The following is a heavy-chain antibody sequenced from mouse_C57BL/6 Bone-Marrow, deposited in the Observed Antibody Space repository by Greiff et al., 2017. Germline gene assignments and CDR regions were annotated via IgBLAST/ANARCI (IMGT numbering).Heavy chain of an antibody. Sequence: QVQLQQSGAELARPGASVKLSCKASGYTFTSYGISWVKQRTGQGLEWIGEIYPRSGNTYYNEQFKGKATLTADKSSSTAYMELRSLTSEDSAVYFCARGFAYCSNYSALFAYWSQGTLGTVPA. CDR3: ARGFAYCSNYSALFAY. V-gene: IGHV1-81*01. CDR2: IYPRSGNT. D-gene: IGHD2-5*01. J-gene: IGHJ3*01. CDR1: GYTFTSYG.